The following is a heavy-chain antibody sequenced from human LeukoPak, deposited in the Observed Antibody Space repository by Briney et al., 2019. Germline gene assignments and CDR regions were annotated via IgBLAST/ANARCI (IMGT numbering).Heavy chain of an antibody. J-gene: IGHJ1*01. D-gene: IGHD2-15*01. Sequence: GGSLRLSCAASGFPLSSYAMSWVRQAPGKGLEWVSAISGSGGNTYYADSGKGRFTISRDNSKNTLYLQMNSLRAEDTAIYYCAKVPRYCSGGSCYGEYFQHWGQGTLVTVSS. CDR3: AKVPRYCSGGSCYGEYFQH. V-gene: IGHV3-23*01. CDR2: ISGSGGNT. CDR1: GFPLSSYA.